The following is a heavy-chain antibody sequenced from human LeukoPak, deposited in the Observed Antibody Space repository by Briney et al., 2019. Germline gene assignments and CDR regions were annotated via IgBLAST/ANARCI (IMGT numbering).Heavy chain of an antibody. J-gene: IGHJ3*02. V-gene: IGHV4-59*04. CDR3: VRYIVVVPAALDAFDI. Sequence: PSETLSLTCTVSGGSISSYYWSWIRQPPGKGLEWVGYIYHSGSTYYNPSLKSRVTISVDRSKNQFSLKLSSVTAADTAVYYCVRYIVVVPAALDAFDIWGQGTMVTVSS. D-gene: IGHD2-2*01. CDR1: GGSISSYY. CDR2: IYHSGST.